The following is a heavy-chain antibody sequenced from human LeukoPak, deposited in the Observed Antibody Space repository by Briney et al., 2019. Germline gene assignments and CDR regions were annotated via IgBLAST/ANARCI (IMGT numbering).Heavy chain of an antibody. CDR3: ARDRVVVTAYYGMDV. Sequence: PSETLSLTCTVSGGSFSNYAYYWSWIRQPPGKGLEWIGHIYYSGSTNYNPSLKSRVTISIDTSKNQFSLKLTSVTAADTAVYYCARDRVVVTAYYGMDVWGQGTTATVSS. J-gene: IGHJ6*02. CDR2: IYYSGST. V-gene: IGHV4-61*08. CDR1: GGSFSNYAYY. D-gene: IGHD2-21*02.